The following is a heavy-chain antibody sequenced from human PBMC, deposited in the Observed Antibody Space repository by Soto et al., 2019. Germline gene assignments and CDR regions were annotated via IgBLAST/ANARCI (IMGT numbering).Heavy chain of an antibody. D-gene: IGHD1-26*01. CDR1: GFDFTYYA. V-gene: IGHV3-30*03. CDR3: AREGGVGGTLGLFDY. CDR2: MSSDGSKI. Sequence: QVQLVESGGGAVQPGESLRLSCVASGFDFTYYAMHWVRQAPGKGLESVAVMSSDGSKIHHTDSVKGRFTISRDNSKNTLYLQMNSLRKVDTAVFFGAREGGVGGTLGLFDYWGQGTLVSVSS. J-gene: IGHJ4*02.